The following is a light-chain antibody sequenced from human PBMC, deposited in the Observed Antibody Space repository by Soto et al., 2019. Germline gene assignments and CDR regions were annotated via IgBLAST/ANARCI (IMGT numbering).Light chain of an antibody. V-gene: IGKV1-5*01. J-gene: IGKJ2*01. Sequence: DIQMTQSPSTLSASVGDRVTITCRASQSISSWLAWYQQKPGKAPKLLIYDASSLESGVPSRFSGSGSGTEFTLTISSLQPDDLATDYCQQYNSYLYTFGQGTKLEIK. CDR1: QSISSW. CDR3: QQYNSYLYT. CDR2: DAS.